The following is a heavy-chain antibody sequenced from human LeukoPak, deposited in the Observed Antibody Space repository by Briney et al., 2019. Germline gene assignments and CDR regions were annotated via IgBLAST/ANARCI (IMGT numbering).Heavy chain of an antibody. V-gene: IGHV1-2*02. Sequence: ASVKVSCKTSGYTFTAYYMHWVRQAPGQRLEWMGWINPRSGGTSYSLKFQDRVTMTRDTSISTAYMEVSRLRSDDTAVYYCVPSAGEFYFDYWGQGTLVTVSS. D-gene: IGHD3-10*01. CDR3: VPSAGEFYFDY. CDR1: GYTFTAYY. CDR2: INPRSGGT. J-gene: IGHJ4*02.